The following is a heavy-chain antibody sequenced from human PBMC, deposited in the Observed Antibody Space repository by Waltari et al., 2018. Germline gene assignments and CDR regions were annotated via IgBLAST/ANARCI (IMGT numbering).Heavy chain of an antibody. CDR1: GGSFSGYY. J-gene: IGHJ4*02. Sequence: QVQLQQWGAGLLKPSETMSLTCAVYGGSFSGYYWSWIRQPPGKGLEWIGEIKHSGSTNYNPSLKSRVTISVDTSKNQFSLKLSSVTAADTAVYYCARDVGLLRFDYWGQGTLVTVSS. CDR3: ARDVGLLRFDY. D-gene: IGHD5-18*01. V-gene: IGHV4-34*01. CDR2: IKHSGST.